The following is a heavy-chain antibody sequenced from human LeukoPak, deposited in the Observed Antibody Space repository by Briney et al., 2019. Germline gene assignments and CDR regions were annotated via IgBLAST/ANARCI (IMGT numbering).Heavy chain of an antibody. Sequence: GGSLRLSCAASGFTFSRYSMNWVRQAPGKGLEWLSYITSSSSMIYYADSVEGRFTISRDNAKNSLYLQMNSLRAEGTAVYYCARADYDSESYWGQGTLVTVSS. J-gene: IGHJ4*02. CDR3: ARADYDSESY. CDR2: ITSSSSMI. D-gene: IGHD3-22*01. CDR1: GFTFSRYS. V-gene: IGHV3-48*01.